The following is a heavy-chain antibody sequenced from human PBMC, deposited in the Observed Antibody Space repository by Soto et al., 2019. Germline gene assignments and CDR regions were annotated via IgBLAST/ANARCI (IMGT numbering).Heavy chain of an antibody. Sequence: QVQLQESGPGLVKPSETLSLTCTVSGGSVSSSSHYRSWIRQPPGKGLEWIGYMYFSGRLNYNPSLESRVTMSVDTSNNPFSPTLSSVTAADTAVYYCAIVFPSTAGRGSLVEYWCQGTLVTVSS. J-gene: IGHJ4*02. D-gene: IGHD2-15*01. CDR2: MYFSGRL. CDR3: AIVFPSTAGRGSLVEY. V-gene: IGHV4-61*01. CDR1: GGSVSSSSHY.